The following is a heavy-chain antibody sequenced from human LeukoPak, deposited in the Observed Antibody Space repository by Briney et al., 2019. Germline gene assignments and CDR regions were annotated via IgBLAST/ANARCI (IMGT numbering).Heavy chain of an antibody. J-gene: IGHJ4*02. CDR3: ARFKGGTGFDY. V-gene: IGHV4-39*02. CDR1: GGSITTADFD. D-gene: IGHD1-26*01. CDR2: ISSSGKA. Sequence: PSETLSLTCAVSGGSITTADFDWAWICQPPGQGFEWIATISSSGKAYYYPSLMSRVTISVDTSKNHFSLDVTSVTAADTGLFYCARFKGGTGFDYWGRGVLVIVS.